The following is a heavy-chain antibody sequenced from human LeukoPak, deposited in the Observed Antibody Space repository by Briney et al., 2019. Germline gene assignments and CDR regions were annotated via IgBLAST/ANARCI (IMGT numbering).Heavy chain of an antibody. Sequence: GGSLRLSCAASGFTFSSYGMHWVRQAPGKGLEWVAVISYDGSNKYYADSVKGRFTISRDNSKNTLYLQMNSLRAEDTAVYYCAKDRGIVRATRSSAFDYWGQGTLVTVSS. V-gene: IGHV3-30*18. D-gene: IGHD1-26*01. J-gene: IGHJ4*02. CDR3: AKDRGIVRATRSSAFDY. CDR1: GFTFSSYG. CDR2: ISYDGSNK.